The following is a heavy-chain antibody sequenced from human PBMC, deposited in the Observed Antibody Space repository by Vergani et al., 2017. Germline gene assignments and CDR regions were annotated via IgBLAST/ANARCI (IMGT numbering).Heavy chain of an antibody. J-gene: IGHJ4*02. Sequence: EVQLVESGGGLVQPGGSLRLSCAASGFTFSTYDMHWVRQATGKGLEWVSAIGTAGDTYYPGSVKGRFTISRENAKNSLYLQMNGLGAVDTAVYYCARRDSSSPALDYWGQGTLVTVSS. CDR3: ARRDSSSPALDY. CDR1: GFTFSTYD. D-gene: IGHD6-6*01. V-gene: IGHV3-13*01. CDR2: IGTAGDT.